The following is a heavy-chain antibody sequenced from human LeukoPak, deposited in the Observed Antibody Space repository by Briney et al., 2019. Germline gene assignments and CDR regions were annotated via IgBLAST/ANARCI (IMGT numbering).Heavy chain of an antibody. Sequence: VKVSCKASGGTFSSYAISWVRQAPGQGLEWMGGIIPIFGTANYAQKFQGRVTITTDESTSTAYMELSSLRSEDTAVYYCARGFDYGDYGLDYWGQGTLVTVSS. J-gene: IGHJ4*02. CDR2: IIPIFGTA. CDR1: GGTFSSYA. CDR3: ARGFDYGDYGLDY. V-gene: IGHV1-69*13. D-gene: IGHD4-17*01.